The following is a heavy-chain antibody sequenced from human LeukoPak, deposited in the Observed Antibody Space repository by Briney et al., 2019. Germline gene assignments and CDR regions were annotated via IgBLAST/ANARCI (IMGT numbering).Heavy chain of an antibody. CDR2: ISSSSNYI. CDR3: ARDPGAAAGFNWFDP. D-gene: IGHD6-13*01. V-gene: IGHV3-21*01. CDR1: GFTFSSYS. Sequence: GGSLRFSCAASGFTFSSYSMNWVRQAPGKGLEWVSSISSSSNYIYYADSVKGRFTISRDNAKNSLYLQMNSLRAEDTAVYYCARDPGAAAGFNWFDPWGQGTLVTVSS. J-gene: IGHJ5*02.